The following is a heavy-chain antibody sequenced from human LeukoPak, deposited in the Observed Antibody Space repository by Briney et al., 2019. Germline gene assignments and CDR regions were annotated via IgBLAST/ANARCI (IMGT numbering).Heavy chain of an antibody. Sequence: SETLSLTCTVSGGSISSSSYYWGWIRQPPGKGLEWIGSIYYSGSTYYNPSLKSRVTISVDTSKNQFSLKLSSVTAADTAVYYCKSSGYSGFDYWGQGTLVTVSS. D-gene: IGHD3-22*01. CDR3: KSSGYSGFDY. V-gene: IGHV4-39*07. CDR1: GGSISSSSYY. J-gene: IGHJ4*02. CDR2: IYYSGST.